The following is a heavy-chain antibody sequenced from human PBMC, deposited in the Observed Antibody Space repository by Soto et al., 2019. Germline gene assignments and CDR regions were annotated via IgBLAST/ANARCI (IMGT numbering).Heavy chain of an antibody. V-gene: IGHV4-59*01. CDR2: IYYSGST. CDR3: ARVFSGWLYYCDY. CDR1: GGSISSYY. D-gene: IGHD6-19*01. Sequence: QVQLQESGPGLVKPSETLSLTCTVSGGSISSYYWSWIRQPPGKGLEWIGYIYYSGSTNYNPSLMSRGTISVDTSKNQFSLKLSSVTAADTAVYYCARVFSGWLYYCDYWGQGTLVTVSS. J-gene: IGHJ4*02.